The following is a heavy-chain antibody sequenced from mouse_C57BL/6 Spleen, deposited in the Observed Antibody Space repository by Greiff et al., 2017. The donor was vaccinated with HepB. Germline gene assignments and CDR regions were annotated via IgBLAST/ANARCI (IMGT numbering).Heavy chain of an antibody. CDR1: GYSITSGYY. J-gene: IGHJ2*01. CDR2: ISYDGSN. V-gene: IGHV3-6*01. CDR3: ARNYYYGSSYKDY. Sequence: EVKLQESGPGLVKPSQSLSLTCSVTGYSITSGYYWNWIRQFPGNKLEWMGYISYDGSNNYNPSLKNRISITRDTSKNQFFLKLNSVTTEDTATYYCARNYYYGSSYKDYWGQGTTLTVSS. D-gene: IGHD1-1*01.